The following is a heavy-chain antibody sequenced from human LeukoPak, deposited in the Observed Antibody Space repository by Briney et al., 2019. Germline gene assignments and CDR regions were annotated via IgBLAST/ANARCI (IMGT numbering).Heavy chain of an antibody. CDR3: ARDIVGATSLDY. CDR2: ISAYNGNT. Sequence: ASVKVSCKASGYTFTSYGIGWVRQAPGQGLGWMGWISAYNGNTNYAQKLQGRVTMTTDTSTSTAYMELRSLRSDDTAVYYCARDIVGATSLDYWGQGTLVTVSS. CDR1: GYTFTSYG. D-gene: IGHD1-26*01. V-gene: IGHV1-18*01. J-gene: IGHJ4*02.